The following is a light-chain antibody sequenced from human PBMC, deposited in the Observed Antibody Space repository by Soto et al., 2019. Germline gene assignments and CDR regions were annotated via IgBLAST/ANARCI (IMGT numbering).Light chain of an antibody. J-gene: IGLJ1*01. CDR1: SSDLGGYNS. CDR2: EVT. V-gene: IGLV2-8*01. CDR3: SSYAGSNNYV. Sequence: QSALTQPPSASGSPGQSVTISCTGTSSDLGGYNSVSWFQQHPGKAPKVIIYEVTKRPSGVPDRFSGSKFGNTASLTVSGLQAEDEADYYCSSYAGSNNYVFGTGTRSPS.